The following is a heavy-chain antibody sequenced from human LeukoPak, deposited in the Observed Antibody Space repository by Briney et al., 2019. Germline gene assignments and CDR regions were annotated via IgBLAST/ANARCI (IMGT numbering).Heavy chain of an antibody. CDR3: ARGDSSGYSY. Sequence: SVKVSCKASGGTFSSYAISWVRQAPGQGLEWKGRIIPIFGTANYAQKFQGRVTITTDESTSTAYMELSSLRSEDTAVYYCARGDSSGYSYWGQGTLVTVSS. CDR1: GGTFSSYA. CDR2: IIPIFGTA. V-gene: IGHV1-69*05. D-gene: IGHD3-22*01. J-gene: IGHJ4*02.